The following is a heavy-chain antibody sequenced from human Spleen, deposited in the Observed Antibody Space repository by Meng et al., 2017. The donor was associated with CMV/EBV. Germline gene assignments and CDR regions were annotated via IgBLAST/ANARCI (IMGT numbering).Heavy chain of an antibody. J-gene: IGHJ6*02. CDR2: ISGSGSST. CDR1: GFTFSSYA. V-gene: IGHV3-23*01. Sequence: GESLKISCAASGFTFSSYAMSWVRQAPGKGLEWVSGISGSGSSTYYADSVKGRFTISRDNSKNTLYLQMNSLRAEDTAVYYCAKDVVVPAALGGMDVWGQGTTVTVSS. D-gene: IGHD2-2*01. CDR3: AKDVVVPAALGGMDV.